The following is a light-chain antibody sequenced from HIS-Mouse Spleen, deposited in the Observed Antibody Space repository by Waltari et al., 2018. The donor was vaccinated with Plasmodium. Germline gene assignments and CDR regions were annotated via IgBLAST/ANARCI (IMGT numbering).Light chain of an antibody. CDR3: QQGS. J-gene: IGKJ4*01. CDR1: QGISSA. Sequence: AIQLTQSPSSLSASVGDRVTITCRASQGISSALAWYQQKPVKAPKLLIYDASSLESGVPSRFSGSGSGTDFTLTISSLQPEDFATYYCQQGSFGGGTKVEIK. CDR2: DAS. V-gene: IGKV1-13*02.